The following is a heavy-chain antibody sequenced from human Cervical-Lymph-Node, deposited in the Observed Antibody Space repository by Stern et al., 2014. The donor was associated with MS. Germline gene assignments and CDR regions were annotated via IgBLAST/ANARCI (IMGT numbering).Heavy chain of an antibody. CDR2: INPNSGGT. D-gene: IGHD1-26*01. Sequence: QVQLVQSGAEMRKPGASVRVSCTASGYSLSDHTVHWVRQAPGQGLEWMGWINPNSGGTSCAQKFEGWVTLTRDTSINTAYMELRRLTSDDTAVYYCARSGGMDVWGQGTTVTVS. CDR1: GYSLSDHT. V-gene: IGHV1-2*04. J-gene: IGHJ6*02. CDR3: ARSGGMDV.